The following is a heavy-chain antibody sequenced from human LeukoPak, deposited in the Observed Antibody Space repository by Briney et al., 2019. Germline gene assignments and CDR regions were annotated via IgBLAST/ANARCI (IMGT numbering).Heavy chain of an antibody. D-gene: IGHD5-12*01. Sequence: ASVKVSCKVSGYTLTELSMHWVRQAPGKGLEWMGGFDPEDGETIYAQKFRGRVTMTEDTSTDTAYMELSSLRSEDTAVYYCATLDIVATILDYWGQGTLVTVSS. CDR1: GYTLTELS. V-gene: IGHV1-24*01. J-gene: IGHJ4*02. CDR3: ATLDIVATILDY. CDR2: FDPEDGET.